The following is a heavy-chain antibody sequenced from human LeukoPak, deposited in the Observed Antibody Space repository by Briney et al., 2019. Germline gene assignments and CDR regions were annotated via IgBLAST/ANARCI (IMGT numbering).Heavy chain of an antibody. CDR2: INPNSGAT. CDR1: GYTFTGPY. D-gene: IGHD1-1*01. J-gene: IGHJ4*02. Sequence: ASVKVSCKASGYTFTGPYIHWMRQAPGQGLEWMGWINPNSGATKYAQKFQGRVTVTRDTSTSTAYMELSGLRADDTAAYYCARDPNFAEGYWGQGTLVTVSS. CDR3: ARDPNFAEGY. V-gene: IGHV1-2*02.